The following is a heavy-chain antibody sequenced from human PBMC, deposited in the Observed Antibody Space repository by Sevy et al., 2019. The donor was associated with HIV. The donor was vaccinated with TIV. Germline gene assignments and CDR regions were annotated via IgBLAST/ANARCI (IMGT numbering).Heavy chain of an antibody. CDR1: GGTFSSYA. J-gene: IGHJ5*02. V-gene: IGHV1-69*06. D-gene: IGHD6-6*01. Sequence: ASVKVSCKASGGTFSSYAISWVRQAPGQGLEWMGGIIPIFGTANCAQKFQGRVTITADKSTGTAYMELSSLRSEDTAVYHCARGYSSSSGLSWFDPWGQGTLVTVSS. CDR2: IIPIFGTA. CDR3: ARGYSSSSGLSWFDP.